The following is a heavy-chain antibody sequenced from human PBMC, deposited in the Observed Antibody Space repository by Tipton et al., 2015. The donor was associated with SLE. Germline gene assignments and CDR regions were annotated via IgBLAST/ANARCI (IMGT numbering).Heavy chain of an antibody. Sequence: LRLSCAASGFTFRSYAMSWVRQAPGKGLEWIGEINHSGSTNYNPSLKSRVTISVDTSKNQFSLKLSSVTAADTAVYYYAREPVYYYYYMDVWGKGTTVTVSS. J-gene: IGHJ6*03. V-gene: IGHV4-34*01. CDR2: INHSGST. CDR3: AREPVYYYYYMDV. CDR1: GFTFRSYA.